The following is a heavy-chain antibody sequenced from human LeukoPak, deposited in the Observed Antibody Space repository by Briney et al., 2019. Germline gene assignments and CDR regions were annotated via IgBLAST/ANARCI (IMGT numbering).Heavy chain of an antibody. V-gene: IGHV3-23*01. J-gene: IGHJ3*02. D-gene: IGHD5-12*01. Sequence: GGSPRLSFSASGFPFYSYALTWVRPGPGKGVGWGSDISGGGGNTYYADSVKGRFTISRDNSKNTLYLQMHSLGAEDTAVYYCAIYSGYGTNAFDIWGQGTMVTVSS. CDR2: ISGGGGNT. CDR3: AIYSGYGTNAFDI. CDR1: GFPFYSYA.